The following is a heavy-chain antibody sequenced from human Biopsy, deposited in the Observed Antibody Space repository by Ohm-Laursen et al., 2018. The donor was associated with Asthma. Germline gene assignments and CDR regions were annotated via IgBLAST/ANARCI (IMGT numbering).Heavy chain of an antibody. Sequence: GSSVKVSCKVSGYSLPDLSMHWVRQAPGQGLDWMGGHDHEEGGTVNARRFQGRVTMTEDTSTDTAYMELSSLSSDDTAVYYCASDFPKDYVRYNFQFWGQGTLVTVSS. CDR2: HDHEEGGT. CDR3: ASDFPKDYVRYNFQF. V-gene: IGHV1-24*01. J-gene: IGHJ4*02. D-gene: IGHD4-17*01. CDR1: GYSLPDLS.